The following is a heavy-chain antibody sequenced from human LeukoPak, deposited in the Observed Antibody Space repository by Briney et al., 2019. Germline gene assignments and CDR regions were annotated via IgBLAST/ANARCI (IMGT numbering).Heavy chain of an antibody. D-gene: IGHD3-16*02. CDR2: INRSGSP. V-gene: IGHV4-34*01. Sequence: SETLSLTCAVFGGSLSGYYWSWIRQPPGKGLEWIAEINRSGSPNYNPSLKSRVTISVDTSKNQFSLKLSSVTAADTAVYFCARAVFLSNYEYLWGSYRNTYYFDYWGQGTLVTVPS. CDR1: GGSLSGYY. J-gene: IGHJ4*02. CDR3: ARAVFLSNYEYLWGSYRNTYYFDY.